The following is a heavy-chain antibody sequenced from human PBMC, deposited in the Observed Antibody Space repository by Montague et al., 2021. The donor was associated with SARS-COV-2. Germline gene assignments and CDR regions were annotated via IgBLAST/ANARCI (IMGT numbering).Heavy chain of an antibody. CDR3: ARSYGTTVVTRAFDY. D-gene: IGHD4-23*01. Sequence: PALVKPTQTHTLTCTFSGFSLSTSGMCVSWIRQPPGKALEWLTLIDWDDDKYYSTSLKTRLTISKDTSKNQVVLTMTNMDPVDTATYYCARSYGTTVVTRAFDYWGQGTLGTVSS. CDR1: GFSLSTSGMC. V-gene: IGHV2-70*01. CDR2: IDWDDDK. J-gene: IGHJ4*02.